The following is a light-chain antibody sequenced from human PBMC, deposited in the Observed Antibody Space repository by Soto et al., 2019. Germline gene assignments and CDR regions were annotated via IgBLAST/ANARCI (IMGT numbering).Light chain of an antibody. CDR3: QQYDRPPIT. Sequence: EVVLTQSPGTLSLSPGERATLSCRATQTLSRSWLAWYQHKAGQAPRLLVSGASRRAAGIPDRFRGGGAGTDFTLTISRLEPEDSALYYCQQYDRPPITFGQGTRLEI. CDR2: GAS. J-gene: IGKJ5*01. CDR1: QTLSRSW. V-gene: IGKV3-20*01.